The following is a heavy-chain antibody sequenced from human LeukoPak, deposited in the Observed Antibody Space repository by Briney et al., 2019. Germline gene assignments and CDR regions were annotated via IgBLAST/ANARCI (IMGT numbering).Heavy chain of an antibody. J-gene: IGHJ4*02. CDR1: GFTFSSYA. D-gene: IGHD3-3*01. CDR3: ARERGYDFWSGYPTSYYFDY. V-gene: IGHV3-64*01. CDR2: ISSNGGST. Sequence: GGSLRLSCAASGFTFSSYAMHWVCQAPGKGLEYVSAISSNGGSTYYANSVKGRFTISRDNSKNTLYLQMGSLRAEDMAVYYCARERGYDFWSGYPTSYYFDYWGQGTLVTVSS.